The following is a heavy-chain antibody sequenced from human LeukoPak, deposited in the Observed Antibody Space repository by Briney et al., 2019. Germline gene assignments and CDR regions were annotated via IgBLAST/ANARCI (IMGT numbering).Heavy chain of an antibody. CDR1: GFTFSSYG. Sequence: GGSLRLSCAASGFTFSSYGMSWVRQAPGKGLEWVSAISGSGGSTYYADSVKGRFTISRDNSRNTLYLQMNSLRAEDTAVYYCATRFGEFQIHWGQGTLVTVSS. CDR2: ISGSGGST. J-gene: IGHJ4*02. D-gene: IGHD3-10*01. V-gene: IGHV3-23*01. CDR3: ATRFGEFQIH.